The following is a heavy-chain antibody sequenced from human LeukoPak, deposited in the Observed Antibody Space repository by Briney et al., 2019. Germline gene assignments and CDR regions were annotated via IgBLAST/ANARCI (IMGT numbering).Heavy chain of an antibody. D-gene: IGHD2-21*02. CDR3: AGHEGRTARSNWFDP. CDR1: GGSISDYY. J-gene: IGHJ5*02. V-gene: IGHV4-59*08. CDR2: IYYTGST. Sequence: SETLSLTCTVSGGSISDYYWNWIRQPPGKGLEWIGYIYYTGSTNYNPSLKSRVTISVDTSKNQFSLRLSSVTAADTAVYYCAGHEGRTARSNWFDPWGQGTLVTVSS.